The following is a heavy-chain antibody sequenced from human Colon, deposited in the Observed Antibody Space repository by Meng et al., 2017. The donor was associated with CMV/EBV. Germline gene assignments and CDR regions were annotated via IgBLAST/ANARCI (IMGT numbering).Heavy chain of an antibody. V-gene: IGHV1-2*02. D-gene: IGHD3-10*01. Sequence: ASVKVSCKASGYTFIGHFIHWVRQAPGQGLEWMGWINPNSGVTNYAQKFQGRVSMTSDTSITTAYMELSSLKSDDTAVYYCARRPQGNWFDPWGQGTLVTVSS. CDR1: GYTFIGHF. CDR2: INPNSGVT. J-gene: IGHJ5*02. CDR3: ARRPQGNWFDP.